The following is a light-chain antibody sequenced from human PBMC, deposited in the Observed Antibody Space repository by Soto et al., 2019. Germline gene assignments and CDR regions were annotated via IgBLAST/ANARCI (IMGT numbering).Light chain of an antibody. J-gene: IGKJ5*01. CDR1: QGINNN. Sequence: EIVMTQSPATLSVSPGERATLSCRASQGINNNLAWYQQKPGQAPRLLVYHTSTRATGIPARFSGSGSGTDFTLTTSSLEPEDFAVYYCQQRSNWPSITFGQGTRLEIK. CDR3: QQRSNWPSIT. CDR2: HTS. V-gene: IGKV3-11*01.